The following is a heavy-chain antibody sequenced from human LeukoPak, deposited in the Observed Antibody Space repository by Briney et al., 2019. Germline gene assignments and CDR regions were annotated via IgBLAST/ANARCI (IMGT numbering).Heavy chain of an antibody. D-gene: IGHD3-22*01. J-gene: IGHJ6*02. Sequence: ASVKVSCKASVYTFTSYYMHWVRQAPGQGLEWMGIINPSGGSTNYAQKFQGRVTMTRDTSTGTVYMELSSLRSEDTAVYYCAGPTPYYYDSSGYSREIYYYYGMDVWGQGTTVTVSS. CDR2: INPSGGST. CDR3: AGPTPYYYDSSGYSREIYYYYGMDV. V-gene: IGHV1-46*01. CDR1: VYTFTSYY.